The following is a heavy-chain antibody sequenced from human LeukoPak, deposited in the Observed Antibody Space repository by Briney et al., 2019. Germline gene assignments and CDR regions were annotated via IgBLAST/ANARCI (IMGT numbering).Heavy chain of an antibody. CDR3: ARGVLLWFGELLRPLGSFDY. CDR1: GGSISSYY. V-gene: IGHV4-59*08. CDR2: IYYSGST. J-gene: IGHJ4*02. Sequence: PSETLSLTCTVSGGSISSYYWSWLRQPPGKGLEWIGYIYYSGSTNYNPSLKSRVTISVDTSKNQFSLKLSSVTAADTAVYYCARGVLLWFGELLRPLGSFDYWGQGTLVTVSS. D-gene: IGHD3-10*01.